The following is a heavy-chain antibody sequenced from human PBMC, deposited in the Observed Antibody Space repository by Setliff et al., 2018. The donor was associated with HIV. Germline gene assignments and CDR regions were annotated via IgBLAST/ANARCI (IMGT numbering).Heavy chain of an antibody. Sequence: PSETLSLTCTVSGGSISSSSYCWGWIRQPPGKGLEWIGSIYYSGSTSYYNPSLNGRVTMSIYTFENRFSLRLTSVTTADTAVYYCARGYCTSTSCFLFDSWGQGTLVTVSS. CDR1: GGSISSSSYC. J-gene: IGHJ4*02. CDR2: IYYSGSTS. D-gene: IGHD2-2*01. V-gene: IGHV4-39*07. CDR3: ARGYCTSTSCFLFDS.